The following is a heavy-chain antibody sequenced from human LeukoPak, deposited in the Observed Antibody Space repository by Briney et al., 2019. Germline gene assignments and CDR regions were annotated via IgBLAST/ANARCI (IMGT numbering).Heavy chain of an antibody. V-gene: IGHV1-2*02. D-gene: IGHD2-2*01. J-gene: IGHJ4*02. CDR3: ARANALYCSSTSCLFDY. CDR2: VNPNSGGT. Sequence: ASVKVSCKASGYTFTGYYMHWVRQAPGQGLEWMAWVNPNSGGTYYAQNFHDRITMTRDTSISTAYMELSRLRSDDTAIYYCARANALYCSSTSCLFDYWGQGTLVTVSS. CDR1: GYTFTGYY.